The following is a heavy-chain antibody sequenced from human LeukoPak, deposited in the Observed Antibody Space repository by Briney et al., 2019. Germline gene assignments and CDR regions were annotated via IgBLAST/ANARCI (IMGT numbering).Heavy chain of an antibody. CDR1: GGSVSSGNYY. V-gene: IGHV4-61*01. CDR2: IYYSGST. D-gene: IGHD6-19*01. J-gene: IGHJ4*02. CDR3: ARHFGWDGRYFDY. Sequence: SETLSLTCTVSGGSVSSGNYYWSWIRQPPGKGLDWIGDIYYSGSTNYNPSLKSRVTISVDTSKNQFSLKLTSGTAADTAVYYCARHFGWDGRYFDYWGQGTLVTVSS.